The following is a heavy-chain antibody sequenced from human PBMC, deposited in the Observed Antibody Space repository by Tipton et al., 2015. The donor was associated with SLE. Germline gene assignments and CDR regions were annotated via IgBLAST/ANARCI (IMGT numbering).Heavy chain of an antibody. Sequence: SLRLSCAASGFTFSSYWMSWVRPATGKGLEWVANIKQDGSEKYYVDSVKGRFTISRDNAKNSLYLQMNSLRAEDTAVYYCARFHLKSYYEFDSWGQGTLVTVSS. J-gene: IGHJ5*01. CDR3: ARFHLKSYYEFDS. V-gene: IGHV3-7*01. CDR2: IKQDGSEK. D-gene: IGHD1-26*01. CDR1: GFTFSSYW.